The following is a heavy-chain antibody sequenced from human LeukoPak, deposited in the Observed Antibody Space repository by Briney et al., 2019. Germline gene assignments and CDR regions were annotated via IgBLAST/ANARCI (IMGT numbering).Heavy chain of an antibody. Sequence: GGSLRLSCAASGFTFSSYSMNWVRQAPGKGLEWVSSISSISYIYYADLVKGRFTISRDTAKNSLYLQMNSLRAEDTAVYYCARDQYGDYALDYWGQGTLVTVSS. CDR1: GFTFSSYS. J-gene: IGHJ4*02. V-gene: IGHV3-21*01. CDR3: ARDQYGDYALDY. D-gene: IGHD4-17*01. CDR2: ISSISYI.